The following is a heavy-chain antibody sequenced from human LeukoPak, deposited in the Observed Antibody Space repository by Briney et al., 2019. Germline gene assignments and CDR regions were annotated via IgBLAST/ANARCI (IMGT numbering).Heavy chain of an antibody. J-gene: IGHJ4*02. CDR1: GYTFTSYD. D-gene: IGHD1-26*01. CDR2: MNPNSGNT. Sequence: ASVKVSCKASGYTFTSYDINWVRQATGQGLEWMGWMNPNSGNTGYAQKFQGRVTMTRNTSISTAYMGLSSLRSEDTAVYYCARDLRSFRWELLGFGYWGQGTLVTVSS. V-gene: IGHV1-8*01. CDR3: ARDLRSFRWELLGFGY.